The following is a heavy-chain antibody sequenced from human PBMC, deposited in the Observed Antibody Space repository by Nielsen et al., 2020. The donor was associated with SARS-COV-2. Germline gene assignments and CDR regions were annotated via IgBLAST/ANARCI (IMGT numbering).Heavy chain of an antibody. CDR1: GFTFSSYS. D-gene: IGHD3-16*01. Sequence: GESLKISCAASGFTFSSYSMNWVRQAPGKGLVWVSRINSDGSSTSYADSVKGRSTISRDNAKNTLYLQMNSLRAEDTAVYYCARLGLRDYWGQGTLVTVSS. V-gene: IGHV3-74*01. J-gene: IGHJ4*02. CDR2: INSDGSST. CDR3: ARLGLRDY.